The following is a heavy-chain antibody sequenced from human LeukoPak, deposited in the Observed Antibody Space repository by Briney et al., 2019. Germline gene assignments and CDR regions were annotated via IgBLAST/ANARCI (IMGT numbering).Heavy chain of an antibody. CDR2: IYYSGST. CDR1: GGSISSYY. Sequence: SETLSLTCTVSGGSISSYYWSWIRQPPGKGLEWIGYIYYSGSTNYNPSLKSRVTISVDTSKNQFSLKLSFLTAADTAVYYCARVAVVVPAAMDSYMDVWGKGTTVTVSS. CDR3: ARVAVVVPAAMDSYMDV. J-gene: IGHJ6*03. D-gene: IGHD2-2*01. V-gene: IGHV4-59*01.